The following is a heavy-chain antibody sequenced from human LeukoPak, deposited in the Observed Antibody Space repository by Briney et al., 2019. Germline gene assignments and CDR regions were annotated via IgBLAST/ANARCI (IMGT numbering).Heavy chain of an antibody. CDR2: ITSSSSYI. Sequence: GGSLRLSCAASGFTFSSYSMNWVRQAPGKGLEWVSSITSSSSYIYYADSVMGRFTISRDNANNSLYLQMNSLRAEDTAVYYCARHVVAVGFDYWGQGTLVIVSS. D-gene: IGHD3-22*01. CDR3: ARHVVAVGFDY. V-gene: IGHV3-21*01. J-gene: IGHJ4*02. CDR1: GFTFSSYS.